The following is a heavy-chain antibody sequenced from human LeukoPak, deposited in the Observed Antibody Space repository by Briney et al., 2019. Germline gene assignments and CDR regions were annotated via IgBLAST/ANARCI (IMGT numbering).Heavy chain of an antibody. CDR2: IYPGDSDT. Sequence: GESLKISCKGSGYSFTSYWIGWVRQMPGKGLERMGIIYPGDSDTRYSPSFQGQVTISADKSISTAYLQWSSLKASDTAMYYCARSASSDYHPFVYWGQGTLVTASS. D-gene: IGHD3-22*01. CDR1: GYSFTSYW. V-gene: IGHV5-51*01. CDR3: ARSASSDYHPFVY. J-gene: IGHJ4*02.